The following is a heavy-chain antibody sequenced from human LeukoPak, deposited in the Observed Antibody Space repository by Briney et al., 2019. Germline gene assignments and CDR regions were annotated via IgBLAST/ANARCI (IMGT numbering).Heavy chain of an antibody. CDR2: IWYDGSNK. CDR1: GFTFSSYG. J-gene: IGHJ6*02. V-gene: IGHV3-33*01. D-gene: IGHD3-22*01. CDR3: AGDPEYYYDSSGYYRYYYYGMDV. Sequence: PGGSLRLSCAASGFTFSSYGMHWVRQAPGKGLEWVAVIWYDGSNKYYADSVKGRFTISRDNSKNTLYLQMNSLRAEDTAVYYCAGDPEYYYDSSGYYRYYYYGMDVWGQGTTVTVSS.